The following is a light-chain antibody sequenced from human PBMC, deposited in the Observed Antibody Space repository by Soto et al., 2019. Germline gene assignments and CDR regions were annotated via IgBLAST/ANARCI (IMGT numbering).Light chain of an antibody. CDR2: GAS. Sequence: EIVLTQSPGTLSLSPGDRATLSCRASQTMRSSHLAWYQQKPGQAPRLLIYGASGRATGIPDRFSGSGSGTDFTLTISSLQPEDVATYYCQKCKTAPFTFGGGTKVDIK. CDR1: QTMRSSH. J-gene: IGKJ4*01. V-gene: IGKV3-20*01. CDR3: QKCKTAPFT.